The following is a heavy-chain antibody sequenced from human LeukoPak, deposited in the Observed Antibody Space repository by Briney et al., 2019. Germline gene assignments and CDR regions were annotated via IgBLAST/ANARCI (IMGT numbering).Heavy chain of an antibody. V-gene: IGHV3-23*01. CDR2: ISGSGGAT. CDR3: AKYSVAGSGRYMDV. CDR1: GFTFSSYG. D-gene: IGHD6-19*01. J-gene: IGHJ6*03. Sequence: GGSLRLSCAASGFTFSSYGMSWVRQAPGKGLEWVTDISGSGGATYYADPVKGRFTISRDNSKNTLYLQMNSRRAEDTAVYYCAKYSVAGSGRYMDVWGKGTTVTVSS.